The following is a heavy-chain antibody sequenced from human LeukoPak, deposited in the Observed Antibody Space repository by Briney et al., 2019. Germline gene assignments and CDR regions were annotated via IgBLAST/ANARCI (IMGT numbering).Heavy chain of an antibody. CDR2: INTNTGNP. CDR3: ATDLKKGDSGCFDY. J-gene: IGHJ4*02. Sequence: GASVKVSCKASGYTFTSSAWNWVRQAPGQGLEWMGWINTNTGNPTYAQGFTGRFVFSLDTSVSTAYLQISSLKAEDTAVYYCATDLKKGDSGCFDYWGQGTLVTVSS. D-gene: IGHD6-19*01. CDR1: GYTFTSSA. V-gene: IGHV7-4-1*02.